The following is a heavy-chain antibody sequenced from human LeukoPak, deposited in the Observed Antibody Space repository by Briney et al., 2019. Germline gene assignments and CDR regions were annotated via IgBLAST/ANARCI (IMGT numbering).Heavy chain of an antibody. D-gene: IGHD3/OR15-3a*01. CDR2: IYWNGGLI. CDR1: GFAFDDSD. Sequence: PGGSLRLSCAVSGFAFDDSDMHWLRRVPGRGLEWVSGIYWNGGLIGYVVSVRGRFTISRRNTWNTLFLEMNSLRPEDTALHYCVKDRCGGRRTVANILDYLGRGTLVTVSS. J-gene: IGHJ4*02. V-gene: IGHV3-9*01. CDR3: VKDRCGGRRTVANILDY.